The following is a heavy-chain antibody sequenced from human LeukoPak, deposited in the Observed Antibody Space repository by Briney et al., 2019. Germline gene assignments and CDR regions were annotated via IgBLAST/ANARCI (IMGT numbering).Heavy chain of an antibody. J-gene: IGHJ4*02. CDR3: AKDKGPYSSGWYYFDY. Sequence: GGSLRLSCAASGFTFDDYAMHWVRQAPGKGLEWVSGISWNSGSIGCADSVKGRFTISRDNAKNSLYLQMNSLRAEDTALYYCAKDKGPYSSGWYYFDYWGQGTLVTVSS. CDR1: GFTFDDYA. CDR2: ISWNSGSI. V-gene: IGHV3-9*01. D-gene: IGHD6-19*01.